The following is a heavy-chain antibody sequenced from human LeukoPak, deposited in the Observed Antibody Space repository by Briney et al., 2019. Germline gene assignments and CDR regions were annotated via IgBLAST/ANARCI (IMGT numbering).Heavy chain of an antibody. CDR3: AAGDGYCSGGSCYPHI. CDR2: FSNSATGT. J-gene: IGHJ3*02. D-gene: IGHD2-15*01. CDR1: GFTFSSYA. Sequence: PGGSLRLSCAVSGFTFSSYAMSWVRQAPGKGLEWVSTFSNSATGTYYADSVKGRFTISRDTSKNTLYLQMNSLRAEDTAVYYCAAGDGYCSGGSCYPHIWGQGTMVTVSS. V-gene: IGHV3-23*01.